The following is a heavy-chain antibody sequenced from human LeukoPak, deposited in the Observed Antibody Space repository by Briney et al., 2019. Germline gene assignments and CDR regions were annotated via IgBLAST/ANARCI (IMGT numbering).Heavy chain of an antibody. Sequence: GGSLRLSCAAPGFTFSSYSMNWVRQAPGKGLEWVSSISSSSSYIYYADSVKGRFTISRDNSKNTLYLQMNSLRVEDTAVYYCATGRDYYDSSGYYFDYWGQGTLVTVSS. CDR2: ISSSSSYI. J-gene: IGHJ4*02. CDR1: GFTFSSYS. V-gene: IGHV3-21*01. D-gene: IGHD3-22*01. CDR3: ATGRDYYDSSGYYFDY.